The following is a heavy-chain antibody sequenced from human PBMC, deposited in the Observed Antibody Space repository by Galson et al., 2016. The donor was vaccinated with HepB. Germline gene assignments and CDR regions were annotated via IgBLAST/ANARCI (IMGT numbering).Heavy chain of an antibody. J-gene: IGHJ6*02. CDR3: TRVLIVYSSWSRNNYYYYGMDV. V-gene: IGHV3-30-3*01. CDR1: GFNFSSYA. Sequence: SLRLSCAASGFNFSSYAMHWVRQAPGKGLEWVAPISFDGNNRYCADSVKGRFTTSRDNSQNTLYLQMNSLRAGDTAVYYCTRVLIVYSSWSRNNYYYYGMDVWGQGTTVTVSS. CDR2: ISFDGNNR. D-gene: IGHD6-19*01.